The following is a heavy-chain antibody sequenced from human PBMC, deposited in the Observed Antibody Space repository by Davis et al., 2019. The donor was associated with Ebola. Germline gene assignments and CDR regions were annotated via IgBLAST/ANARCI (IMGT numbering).Heavy chain of an antibody. V-gene: IGHV6-1*01. CDR3: VRGWGRTGMGV. Sequence: HSQTLSLTCAISGDSVSTAGWNWIRQSPSRGLEWLGRTYFNSKWYNDYAESVKSRITVNPDTSKNQFSLQLSSVTPEDTAVYYCVRGWGRTGMGVWGQGTTVTVSS. CDR1: GDSVSTAG. D-gene: IGHD1-26*01. J-gene: IGHJ6*02. CDR2: TYFNSKWYN.